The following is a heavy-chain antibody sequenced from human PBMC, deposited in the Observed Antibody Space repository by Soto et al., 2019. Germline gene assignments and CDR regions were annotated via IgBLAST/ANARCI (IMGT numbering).Heavy chain of an antibody. CDR3: AREASAVVSLDY. V-gene: IGHV1-46*01. D-gene: IGHD2-15*01. J-gene: IGHJ4*02. CDR1: GYSFSNFY. CDR2: IDPSSGTT. Sequence: ASVKVSCKPSGYSFSNFYVHWVRQAPGQGLEWMGIIDPSSGTTSYTQKFQERVTMTRDTSVSTAYLELSSLSSDDTALYYCAREASAVVSLDYWGQGTLVTVSS.